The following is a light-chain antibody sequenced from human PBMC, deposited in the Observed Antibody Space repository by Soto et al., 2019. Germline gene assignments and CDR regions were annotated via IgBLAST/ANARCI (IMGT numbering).Light chain of an antibody. J-gene: IGLJ3*02. V-gene: IGLV3-9*01. CDR3: QVWDSSTVV. CDR1: NIGGKN. Sequence: SYGLTQPLSVSVALGQTARITCGGNNIGGKNVHWYQLNPGQAPVLVIYRDFNRPSGIPERFSGSNSGNTATLAISGAQAEDDADYYCQVWDSSTVVFGGGTKLTVL. CDR2: RDF.